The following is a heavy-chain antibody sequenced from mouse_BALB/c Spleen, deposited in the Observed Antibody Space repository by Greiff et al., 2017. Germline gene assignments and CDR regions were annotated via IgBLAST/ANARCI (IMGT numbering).Heavy chain of an antibody. CDR1: GYSITSGYY. Sequence: VQLQQSGPGLVKPSQSLSLTCSVTGYSITSGYYWNWIRQFPGNKLEWMGYISYDGSNNYNPSLKNRISITRDTSKNQFFLKLNSVTTEDTATYYCARAPYYGNSDYAMDYWGQGTSVTVSS. V-gene: IGHV3-6*02. D-gene: IGHD2-10*01. CDR2: ISYDGSN. CDR3: ARAPYYGNSDYAMDY. J-gene: IGHJ4*01.